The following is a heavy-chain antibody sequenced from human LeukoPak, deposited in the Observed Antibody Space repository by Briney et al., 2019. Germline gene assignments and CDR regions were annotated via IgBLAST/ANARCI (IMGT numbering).Heavy chain of an antibody. Sequence: GGSLRLSCAASGFMFSSSGMHWVRQAPGKGLEWVAFIRYDGSNKYYADSVKGRFTISRDNSKNTVSLQMNSLRAEDTAVYYCAKRGYSSSWNFDSWGQGTLVTVSS. CDR1: GFMFSSSG. V-gene: IGHV3-30*02. D-gene: IGHD6-13*01. CDR3: AKRGYSSSWNFDS. CDR2: IRYDGSNK. J-gene: IGHJ4*02.